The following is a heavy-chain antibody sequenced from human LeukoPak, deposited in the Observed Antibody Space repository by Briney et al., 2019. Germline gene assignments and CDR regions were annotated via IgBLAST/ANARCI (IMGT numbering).Heavy chain of an antibody. Sequence: GGSLRLSCAASGFTFSSCGFNWVRQAPGKGLEWVSSIGPTGTDRYYADSVRGRFTISRDNSKNTLYLQMNSLRAEDTAVYYCAKASLWFGELDRLLDYWGQGTLVTVSS. CDR3: AKASLWFGELDRLLDY. J-gene: IGHJ4*02. D-gene: IGHD3-10*01. CDR1: GFTFSSCG. V-gene: IGHV3-23*01. CDR2: IGPTGTDR.